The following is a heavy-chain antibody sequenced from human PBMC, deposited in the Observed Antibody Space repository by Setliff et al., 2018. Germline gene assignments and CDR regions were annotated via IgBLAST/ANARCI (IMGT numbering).Heavy chain of an antibody. CDR1: GGSISSGSYY. V-gene: IGHV4-61*01. CDR2: IYYSGST. CDR3: ARVPTESRTVIQGRVVGSHTVHLQIEKPVGVVSGDGESALHRVCRGCSFTIPINSGDPLQPLP. D-gene: IGHD2-21*01. Sequence: PSETLSLTCTVSGGSISSGSYYWSWIRQPPGKGLEWIGYIYYSGSTNYNPSLKSRVTISVDTSKNQFSLKLSSVTAADTAVYYWARVPTESRTVIQGRVVGSHTVHLQIEKPVGVVSGDGESALHRVCRGCSFTIPINSGDPLQPLPWG. J-gene: IGHJ5*02.